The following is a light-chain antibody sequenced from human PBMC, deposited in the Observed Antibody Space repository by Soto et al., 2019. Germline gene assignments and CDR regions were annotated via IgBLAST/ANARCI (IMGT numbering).Light chain of an antibody. CDR1: SSDVGGYDY. J-gene: IGLJ1*01. CDR3: SSYSISTAYL. Sequence: ALTQPASVSGSPGQSITISCTGTSSDVGGYDYVSWYQLHPGKAPKLMVFEVNNRPSGVSYRFSGSKSGNTASLTISGLQAEDEADYFCSSYSISTAYLFGTGTKGTVL. V-gene: IGLV2-14*01. CDR2: EVN.